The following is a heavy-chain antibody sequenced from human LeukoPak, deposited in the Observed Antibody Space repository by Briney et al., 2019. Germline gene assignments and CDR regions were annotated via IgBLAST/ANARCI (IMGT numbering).Heavy chain of an antibody. CDR3: ARTVCSSTSCPSYITENYYYYYGMDV. CDR2: INPNSGGT. Sequence: ASVKVSCKASGYTFTGYYMHWVRQAPGQGLEWMRRINPNSGGTNYAQKFQGRVTMTRDTSISTAYMELSRLRSDDTAVYNCARTVCSSTSCPSYITENYYYYYGMDVWGQGTTVTVSS. D-gene: IGHD2-2*01. CDR1: GYTFTGYY. J-gene: IGHJ6*02. V-gene: IGHV1-2*06.